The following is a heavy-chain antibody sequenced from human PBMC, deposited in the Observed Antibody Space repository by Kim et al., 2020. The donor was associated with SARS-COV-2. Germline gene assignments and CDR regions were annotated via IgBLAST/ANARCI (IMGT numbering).Heavy chain of an antibody. CDR1: GFTFTSSA. CDR3: AAPGNSGSFFDAFDI. D-gene: IGHD1-26*01. Sequence: SVKVSCKASGFTFTSSAMQWVRQARGQRLEWIGWIVVGSGNTNYAQKFQERVTITRDMSTSTAYMELSSLRSEDTAVYYCAAPGNSGSFFDAFDIWGQGTMVTVSS. V-gene: IGHV1-58*02. CDR2: IVVGSGNT. J-gene: IGHJ3*02.